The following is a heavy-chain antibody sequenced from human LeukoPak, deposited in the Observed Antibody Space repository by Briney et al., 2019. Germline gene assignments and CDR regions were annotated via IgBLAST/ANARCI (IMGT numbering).Heavy chain of an antibody. J-gene: IGHJ4*02. Sequence: GGSLRLSCGASGFSFSSYALSWVRQAPGRGLEWGSAISGSGGNTYYADFVKGRFTISRDNSQNTLFLQMSSLRADDTATYYCAKHYGSGTYYNYFTYCGRGTLVSVSS. CDR1: GFSFSSYA. CDR2: ISGSGGNT. V-gene: IGHV3-23*01. D-gene: IGHD3-10*01. CDR3: AKHYGSGTYYNYFTY.